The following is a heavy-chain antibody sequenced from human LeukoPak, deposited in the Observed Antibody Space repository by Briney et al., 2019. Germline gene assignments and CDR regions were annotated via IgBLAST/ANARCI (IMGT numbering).Heavy chain of an antibody. V-gene: IGHV1-46*01. Sequence: ASVKVSCKASGYTFTSYYMHWVRQAPGQGLEWMGIINPSGGSTSYAQEFQGRVTMTRDTSTSTVYMELSSLRSEDTAVYYCARDYCSSTSCPTVYDYWGQGTLVTVSS. J-gene: IGHJ4*02. CDR2: INPSGGST. CDR1: GYTFTSYY. CDR3: ARDYCSSTSCPTVYDY. D-gene: IGHD2-2*01.